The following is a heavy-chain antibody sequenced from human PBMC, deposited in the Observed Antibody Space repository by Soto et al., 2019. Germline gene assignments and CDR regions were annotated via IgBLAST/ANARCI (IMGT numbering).Heavy chain of an antibody. D-gene: IGHD3-22*01. Sequence: QVQLVESGGGVVQPGRSLRLTCAASGFTFSSNGMHWVRQAPGKGLEWVALIAYDGSKTYYGDSVRGRFTISRDNSENTLFLQMNSLRAEDMAVYYCARWVGGSMFDNSGKYDSWGQGTLVTVSS. CDR1: GFTFSSNG. CDR2: IAYDGSKT. J-gene: IGHJ5*01. CDR3: ARWVGGSMFDNSGKYDS. V-gene: IGHV3-30*03.